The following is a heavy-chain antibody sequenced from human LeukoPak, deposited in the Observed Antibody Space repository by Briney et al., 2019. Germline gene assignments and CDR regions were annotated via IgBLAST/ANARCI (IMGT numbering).Heavy chain of an antibody. D-gene: IGHD6-6*01. CDR3: AKSGGGSSYYFDY. V-gene: IGHV3-23*01. CDR1: RFTFSSYA. CDR2: ISGSGGST. J-gene: IGHJ4*02. Sequence: GGSLRLSCAASRFTFSSYAMSWVRQAPGKGLEWVSAISGSGGSTYYADSVKGRFTISRDNSKNTLYLQMNSLRAEDTAVYYCAKSGGGSSYYFDYWGQGTLVTVSS.